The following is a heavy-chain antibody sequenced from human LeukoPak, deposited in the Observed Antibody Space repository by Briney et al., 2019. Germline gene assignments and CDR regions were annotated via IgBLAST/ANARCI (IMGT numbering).Heavy chain of an antibody. CDR1: GGSFSGYY. CDR3: ARGVIAARSLLDY. J-gene: IGHJ4*02. V-gene: IGHV4-34*01. Sequence: SETLSLTCAVYGGSFSGYYWSWIRQPPGKGLEWIGEINHSGSTNYNPSLKSRVTMSVDTSKNQFSLKLSSVTAADTAVYYCARGVIAARSLLDYWGQGTLVTVSS. CDR2: INHSGST. D-gene: IGHD6-6*01.